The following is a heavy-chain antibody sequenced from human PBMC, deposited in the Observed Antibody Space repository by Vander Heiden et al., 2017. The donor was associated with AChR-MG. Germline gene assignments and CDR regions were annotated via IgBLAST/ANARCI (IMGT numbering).Heavy chain of an antibody. J-gene: IGHJ4*02. CDR3: AKARYGGDTLVFDY. D-gene: IGHD3-10*02. V-gene: IGHV3-30*18. Sequence: QVQLVESGGGVVQPGRSLRRSCAALGFTFSSYGMHWVRPGQGKGLEWVAVISYDGSNKYYADSVKGRFTISRDNSKNTLYLQMNSLRAEDTAVYYCAKARYGGDTLVFDYWGQGTLVTVSS. CDR1: GFTFSSYG. CDR2: ISYDGSNK.